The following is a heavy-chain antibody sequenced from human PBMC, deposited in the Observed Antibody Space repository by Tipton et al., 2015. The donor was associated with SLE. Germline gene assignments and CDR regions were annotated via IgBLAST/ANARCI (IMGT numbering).Heavy chain of an antibody. D-gene: IGHD5-18*01. J-gene: IGHJ5*02. Sequence: TLSLTCTVSGDSIRSGDHYWGWIRQHPGKGLEWIGSIYYTGTTTYYNSFLKSRVTMSVDTSKNQFSLRLTSVIAADTAVYYCARLHGYSYGLNWFDPWGQGTLISVSS. CDR1: GDSIRSGDHY. CDR2: IYYTGTTT. V-gene: IGHV4-39*07. CDR3: ARLHGYSYGLNWFDP.